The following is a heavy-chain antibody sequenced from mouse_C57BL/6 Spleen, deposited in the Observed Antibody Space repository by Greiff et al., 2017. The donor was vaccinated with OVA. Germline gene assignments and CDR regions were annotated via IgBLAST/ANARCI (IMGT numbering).Heavy chain of an antibody. J-gene: IGHJ4*01. CDR3: ARRGQGRNYYAMDY. Sequence: VQLKQSGPELVKPGASVKISCKASGYSFTGYYMHWVKQSPEKSLEWIGEINPSTGGTTYNQKFKAKATLTVDKSSSTAYMQLKSLTSEDSAVYYGARRGQGRNYYAMDYWGQGTSVTVSS. V-gene: IGHV1-42*01. CDR2: INPSTGGT. D-gene: IGHD3-3*01. CDR1: GYSFTGYY.